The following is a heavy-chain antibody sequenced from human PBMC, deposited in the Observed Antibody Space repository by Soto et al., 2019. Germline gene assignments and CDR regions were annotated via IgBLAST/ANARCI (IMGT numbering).Heavy chain of an antibody. D-gene: IGHD3-22*01. Sequence: PSETLSLTCTVSGGSISSSSYYWGWIRQPPGKGLEWIGSTYYSGSTYYNPSLKSRVTISVDTSKNQFSLKLSSVTAADTAVYYCARHPRIYYYDSSGYRVGYFDYWGQGTLVTVSS. CDR1: GGSISSSSYY. CDR3: ARHPRIYYYDSSGYRVGYFDY. V-gene: IGHV4-39*01. CDR2: TYYSGST. J-gene: IGHJ4*02.